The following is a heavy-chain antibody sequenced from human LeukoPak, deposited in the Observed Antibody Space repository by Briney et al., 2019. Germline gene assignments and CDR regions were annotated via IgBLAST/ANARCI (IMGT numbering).Heavy chain of an antibody. D-gene: IGHD3-22*01. CDR2: IYYSGST. CDR1: GGSISSYY. Sequence: SETLSLTCTVSGGSISSYYWSWIRQPPGKGLEWIGYIYYSGSTNYNPSLKSRVTISVDTSKNQFSLKLSSVTAADTAVYYCARESSPYYYDSSGPHAFDIWGQGTMVTVSS. CDR3: ARESSPYYYDSSGPHAFDI. V-gene: IGHV4-59*01. J-gene: IGHJ3*02.